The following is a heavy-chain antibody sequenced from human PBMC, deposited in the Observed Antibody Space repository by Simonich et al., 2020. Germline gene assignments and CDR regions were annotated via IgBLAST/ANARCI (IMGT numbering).Heavy chain of an antibody. CDR3: ARDTFLGYCSSTSCYDAFDI. Sequence: VQLVQSGAEVKKPGASLKVSCKASGYTFPGSFMHWVRQAPGQGLVWGGRNNPNRGGTNYAQKCQGRVTMTRDTSISTADMELSRLRSDDTAVYYGARDTFLGYCSSTSCYDAFDIWGQGTMVTVSS. CDR2: NNPNRGGT. J-gene: IGHJ3*02. D-gene: IGHD2-2*01. CDR1: GYTFPGSF. V-gene: IGHV1-2*06.